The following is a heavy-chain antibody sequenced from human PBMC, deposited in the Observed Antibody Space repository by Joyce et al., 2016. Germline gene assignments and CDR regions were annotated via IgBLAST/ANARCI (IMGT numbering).Heavy chain of an antibody. J-gene: IGHJ5*02. Sequence: EVQLVQSGAEVKKPGESLKISCKGSGYTFTGYWVGWVRQMPGKGLEWMGISCPDDYGNRYSPSLEGQVTISADKSINAAYLQWNNLKASDSAIYCCAQTNGVKHWFDPWGQGTLVTVSS. CDR2: SCPDDYGN. CDR1: GYTFTGYW. D-gene: IGHD4-17*01. CDR3: AQTNGVKHWFDP. V-gene: IGHV5-51*01.